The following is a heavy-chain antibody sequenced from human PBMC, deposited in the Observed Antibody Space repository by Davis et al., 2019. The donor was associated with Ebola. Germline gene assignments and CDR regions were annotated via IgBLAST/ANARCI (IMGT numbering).Heavy chain of an antibody. V-gene: IGHV3-7*01. CDR2: IKQDGSVK. CDR1: GFTFSNFW. J-gene: IGHJ4*02. D-gene: IGHD3-9*01. Sequence: PGGSLRLSCAASGFTFSNFWMSWVRQAPGKGLEWVANIKQDGSVKYYVDSVKGRFTISRDNAKNSLYLQMNSLRAEDTAVYYCASRYGAEYWGQGTLVTVSS. CDR3: ASRYGAEY.